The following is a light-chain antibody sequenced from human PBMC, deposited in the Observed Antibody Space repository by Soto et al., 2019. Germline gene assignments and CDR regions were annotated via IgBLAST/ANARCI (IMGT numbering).Light chain of an antibody. CDR3: QQYNSYPMT. J-gene: IGKJ5*01. CDR2: KAS. CDR1: QSISFW. Sequence: DIHMTQSSCTRSISLVDRATITCRASQSISFWLAWYQQKPGKAPKLLIFKASSLESGVPSRFSGSGSGTEFTLTISSLQPDDFATYYCQQYNSYPMTFGQGTRLDIK. V-gene: IGKV1-5*03.